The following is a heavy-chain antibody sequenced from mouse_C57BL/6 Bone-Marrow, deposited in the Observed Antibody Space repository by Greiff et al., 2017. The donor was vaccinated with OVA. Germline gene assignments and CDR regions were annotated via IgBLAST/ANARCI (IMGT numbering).Heavy chain of an antibody. CDR1: GYTLTDYY. V-gene: IGHV1-26*01. D-gene: IGHD1-1*01. J-gene: IGHJ4*01. Sequence: EVQLQQSGPELVKPGASVKISCKASGYTLTDYYMNWVKQSHGKSLEWIGDINPNNGGTSYNQKFKGKATLTVDKSSSTAYMELRSLTSEDSAVYYCARRPTVVADENYYAMDYWGQGTSVTVSS. CDR3: ARRPTVVADENYYAMDY. CDR2: INPNNGGT.